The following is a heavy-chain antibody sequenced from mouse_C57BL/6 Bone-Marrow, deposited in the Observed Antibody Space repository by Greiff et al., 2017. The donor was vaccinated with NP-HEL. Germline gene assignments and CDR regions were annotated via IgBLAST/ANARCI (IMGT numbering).Heavy chain of an antibody. CDR2: IDPANGDT. Sequence: EVQLQQSGAELVRPGASVKLSCTASGFNIKDDYMHWVKQRPEQGLEWIGWIDPANGDTEYASKFQGKATITADTSSNTAYLQLSSLTSEDTAVYYCTAFITTGAYWGQGTLVTVSA. CDR3: TAFITTGAY. V-gene: IGHV14-4*01. CDR1: GFNIKDDY. D-gene: IGHD1-1*01. J-gene: IGHJ3*01.